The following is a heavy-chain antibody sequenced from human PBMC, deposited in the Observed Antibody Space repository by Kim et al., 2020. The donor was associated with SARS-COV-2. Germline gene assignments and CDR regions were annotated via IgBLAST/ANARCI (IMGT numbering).Heavy chain of an antibody. D-gene: IGHD3-16*01. J-gene: IGHJ4*02. CDR3: TRAGGWY. CDR2: GNEK. Sequence: GNEKYYVDSVKGRFTISRDNAKNSRYLQMNRLRVEDTAVYYCTRAGGWYWGQGSLVTVSS. V-gene: IGHV3-7*03.